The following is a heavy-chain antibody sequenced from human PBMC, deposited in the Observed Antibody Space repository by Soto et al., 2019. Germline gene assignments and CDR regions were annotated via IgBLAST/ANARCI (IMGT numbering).Heavy chain of an antibody. Sequence: QITLKESGPTLVKPTQTLTLTCTFSGFSLNTGGLGVGWIRQPPGKALEWLALIYWDNDKRYSPSLMSRLTITKDTSKNQVVLTITNMDPVDAATYYCVHSRCGGDCLQSYSSHYYYGLDVWGQGTTVTVSS. CDR3: VHSRCGGDCLQSYSSHYYYGLDV. CDR2: IYWDNDK. J-gene: IGHJ6*02. D-gene: IGHD2-21*02. CDR1: GFSLNTGGLG. V-gene: IGHV2-5*02.